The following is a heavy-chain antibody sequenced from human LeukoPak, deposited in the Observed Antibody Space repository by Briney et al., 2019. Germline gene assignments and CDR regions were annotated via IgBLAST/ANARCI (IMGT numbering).Heavy chain of an antibody. CDR1: GFTFSSYA. CDR3: ASVHYDDGSSYRPLDC. D-gene: IGHD3-22*01. CDR2: ISGSGGST. Sequence: GGSLRLSCAASGFTFSSYAMSWVRQAPGKGLEWVSAISGSGGSTYYADSVRGRFTISRDNARNSLYLQMSSLRAEDTAVYYCASVHYDDGSSYRPLDCWGREPWSPSPQ. V-gene: IGHV3-23*01. J-gene: IGHJ4*02.